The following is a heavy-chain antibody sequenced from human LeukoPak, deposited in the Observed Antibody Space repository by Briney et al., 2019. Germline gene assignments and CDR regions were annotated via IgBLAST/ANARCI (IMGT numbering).Heavy chain of an antibody. D-gene: IGHD6-19*01. CDR1: GFTFSSYW. J-gene: IGHJ4*02. CDR2: IKQDGSEK. V-gene: IGHV3-7*01. CDR3: ARDLPSYSSGWYTGTVFDY. Sequence: GGSLRLSCAASGFTFSSYWMSWVRQAPGKGLEWVANIKQDGSEKYYVDSVKGRFTISRDYAKNSLYLQMNSLRAEDTAVYYCARDLPSYSSGWYTGTVFDYWGQGTLVTVSS.